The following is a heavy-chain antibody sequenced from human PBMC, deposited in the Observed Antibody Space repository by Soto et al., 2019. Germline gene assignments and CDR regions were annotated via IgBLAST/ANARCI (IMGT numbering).Heavy chain of an antibody. CDR2: INAGNGNT. Sequence: ASVKVSCKASGYTFTSYAMHWVRQAPGQRLEWMGWINAGNGNTKYSQKFQGRVTITRDTSASTAYMELSSLRSEDTAVYYCARSHYYDSSGYLGAQFDYWGQGTLVTVSS. CDR3: ARSHYYDSSGYLGAQFDY. D-gene: IGHD3-22*01. V-gene: IGHV1-3*01. J-gene: IGHJ4*02. CDR1: GYTFTSYA.